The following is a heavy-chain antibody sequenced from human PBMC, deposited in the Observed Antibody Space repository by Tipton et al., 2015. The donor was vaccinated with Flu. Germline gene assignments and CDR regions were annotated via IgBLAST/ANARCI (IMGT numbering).Heavy chain of an antibody. J-gene: IGHJ5*02. CDR3: AGEGYKSRGHL. CDR2: ISYSGNT. V-gene: IGHV4-39*02. CDR1: GDSISGSSHY. Sequence: TLSLTCSVSGDSISGSSHYWGWIRQPPGKGLEWIGSISYSGNTYYNSSLKSRVTISVDASKNKFSLKLTSVTAADTAVYYCAGEGYKSRGHLWGQGTLVTVSS. D-gene: IGHD2-15*01.